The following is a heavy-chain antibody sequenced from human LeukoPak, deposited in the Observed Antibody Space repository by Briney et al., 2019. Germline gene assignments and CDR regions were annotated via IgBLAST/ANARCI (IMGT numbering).Heavy chain of an antibody. Sequence: GGSLRLSCAASGFTFSSYSMNWVRQAPGKGLEWVSSISRSSSYIYYADSVKGRFTISRDNAKNSLYLQMNSLRAEDTAVYYCARDTPTPYGSGSYYTHYYYYGMDVWGKGTTVTVSS. CDR2: ISRSSSYI. CDR3: ARDTPTPYGSGSYYTHYYYYGMDV. J-gene: IGHJ6*04. D-gene: IGHD3-10*01. V-gene: IGHV3-21*04. CDR1: GFTFSSYS.